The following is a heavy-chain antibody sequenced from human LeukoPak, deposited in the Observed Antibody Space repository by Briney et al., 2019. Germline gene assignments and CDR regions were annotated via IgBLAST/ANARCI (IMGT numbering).Heavy chain of an antibody. D-gene: IGHD2-2*01. CDR1: GFSSSSYA. J-gene: IGHJ6*02. CDR2: IGRSGSSI. Sequence: GGSLRLSCAPSGFSSSSYAMNWVRQAPGEGMEWVSYIGRSGSSIYYADSVKGRFTISRDNAKNSLYLQMNSLRAEDTAVYYCARDPRCSSMSCYRSSFYGMDVWGQGTTVTVSS. V-gene: IGHV3-48*03. CDR3: ARDPRCSSMSCYRSSFYGMDV.